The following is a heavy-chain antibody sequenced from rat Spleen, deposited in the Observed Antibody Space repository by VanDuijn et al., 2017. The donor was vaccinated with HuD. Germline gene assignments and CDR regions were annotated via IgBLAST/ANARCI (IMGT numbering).Heavy chain of an antibody. Sequence: QVQLKESGPGLVQPSQSLSLTCTVSGLSLTSYNVHWVRQFPGKGLEWMGRMRFNGDTSYNSALKSRLSISRDTSKSQVFLKMNSLQTEDTAFYFCTRTYGGYTSHWFAYWGQGTLVTVSS. D-gene: IGHD1-11*01. CDR1: GLSLTSYN. V-gene: IGHV2-63*01. CDR3: TRTYGGYTSHWFAY. J-gene: IGHJ3*01. CDR2: MRFNGDT.